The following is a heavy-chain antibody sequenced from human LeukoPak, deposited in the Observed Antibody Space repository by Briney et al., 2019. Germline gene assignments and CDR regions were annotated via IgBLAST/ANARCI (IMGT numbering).Heavy chain of an antibody. J-gene: IGHJ4*02. CDR1: GFTSSSYS. Sequence: GGSLRLSCAASGFTSSSYSMNWVRQAPGKGLEWVSYIGSTSTTIYYADSVKGRFTISRDNAKNSLYLQMNRLRDEDTAVYYCVREGIYGGNSDPDYWGQGTLVTVSS. CDR3: VREGIYGGNSDPDY. CDR2: IGSTSTTI. V-gene: IGHV3-48*02. D-gene: IGHD4-23*01.